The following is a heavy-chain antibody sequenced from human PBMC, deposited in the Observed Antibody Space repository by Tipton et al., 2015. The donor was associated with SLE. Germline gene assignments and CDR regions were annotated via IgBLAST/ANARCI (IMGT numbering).Heavy chain of an antibody. J-gene: IGHJ2*01. Sequence: TLSLTCTVSGGSMSTYYWSWIRLPPEKGLEWIGYIYYSGGTSYNPSLNSRVTISVDTSRNQFSLKLTSVTAADSAVYYCARYSLTNWHLDLWGRGTLVTVSS. CDR1: GGSMSTYY. V-gene: IGHV4-59*01. D-gene: IGHD2-15*01. CDR3: ARYSLTNWHLDL. CDR2: IYYSGGT.